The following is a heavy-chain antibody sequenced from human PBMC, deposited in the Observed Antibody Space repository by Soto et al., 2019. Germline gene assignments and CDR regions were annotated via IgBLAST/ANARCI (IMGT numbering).Heavy chain of an antibody. J-gene: IGHJ4*02. V-gene: IGHV1-18*04. CDR3: ARVRTVGMSGSPGDS. D-gene: IGHD3-10*01. CDR2: ISAYNGNT. CDR1: GYTFTSYG. Sequence: ASVKVSCKASGYTFTSYGISWVRQAPGQGLEWMGWISAYNGNTNYAQKLQGRVTMTTDTSTSTAYMELRSLRSDDTAVFYCARVRTVGMSGSPGDSWGQGTLVTVSS.